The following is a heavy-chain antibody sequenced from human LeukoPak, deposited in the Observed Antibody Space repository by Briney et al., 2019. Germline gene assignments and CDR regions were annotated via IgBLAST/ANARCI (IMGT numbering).Heavy chain of an antibody. CDR1: GFTFGDYA. D-gene: IGHD3-10*01. Sequence: PGGSLRLSCTASGFTFGDYAMSWVRQAPGKGLEWVGFIRSKAYGGTTEYAASVKGRFTISRDDSKSIAYLQMNSLKTEDTAVYYCTRVFPYGSGIPPYYFDYWGQGTLVTVSS. J-gene: IGHJ4*02. CDR3: TRVFPYGSGIPPYYFDY. CDR2: IRSKAYGGTT. V-gene: IGHV3-49*04.